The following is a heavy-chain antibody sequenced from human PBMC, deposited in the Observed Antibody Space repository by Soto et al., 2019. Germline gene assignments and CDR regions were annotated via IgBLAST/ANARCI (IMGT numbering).Heavy chain of an antibody. J-gene: IGHJ4*02. V-gene: IGHV1-69*12. CDR3: ARAPYSGSYYFDY. Sequence: QVQLVQSGAEVKKPGSSVKVSCKASGGTFSSYAISWVRQAPGQGLEWMGGIIPIFGTANYAQKFQGRVTSTADESTSKAYRELSSLRYEDTAVYYCARAPYSGSYYFDYWGQGTLVTVSS. CDR2: IIPIFGTA. CDR1: GGTFSSYA. D-gene: IGHD1-26*01.